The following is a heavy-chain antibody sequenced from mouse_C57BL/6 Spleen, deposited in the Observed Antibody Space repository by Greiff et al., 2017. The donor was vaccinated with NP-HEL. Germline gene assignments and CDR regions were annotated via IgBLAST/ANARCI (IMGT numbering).Heavy chain of an antibody. J-gene: IGHJ3*01. CDR3: AEGGTGTWFAY. D-gene: IGHD4-1*01. V-gene: IGHV1-19*01. Sequence: EVQLQQSGPVLVKPGASVKMSCKATGYTFTDYYMNGVKQSHGKSLEWIGVINPYNGGTSYNQKFKGKATLTVDKSSSTAYMELNSLTSEDSAVYYCAEGGTGTWFAYWGQGTLVTVSA. CDR2: INPYNGGT. CDR1: GYTFTDYY.